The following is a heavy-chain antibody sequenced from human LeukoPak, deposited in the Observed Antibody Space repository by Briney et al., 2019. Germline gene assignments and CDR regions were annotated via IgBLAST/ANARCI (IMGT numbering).Heavy chain of an antibody. CDR3: ARDKVLWFGELSR. CDR1: GYTFNNYY. V-gene: IGHV1-18*04. Sequence: GASLKVSCKASGYTFNNYYIHWVRQAPGQGLEWMGWINPYSGGTNYAQKLQGRVTMTTDTSTSTAYMELRSLRSDDTAVYYCARDKVLWFGELSRWGQGTLVTVSS. D-gene: IGHD3-10*01. J-gene: IGHJ4*02. CDR2: INPYSGGT.